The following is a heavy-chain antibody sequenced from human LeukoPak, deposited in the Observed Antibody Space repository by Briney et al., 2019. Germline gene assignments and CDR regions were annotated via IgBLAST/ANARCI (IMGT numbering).Heavy chain of an antibody. Sequence: PGGSLRLSCAASGFTFSSYAMHWVRQASGKGLEYVSAISSNGGSTYYANSVKGRFTISRDNSKNTLYLQMGSLRAEDMAVYYCARLVGGSLYFDYWGQGILVTVSS. V-gene: IGHV3-64*01. CDR2: ISSNGGST. J-gene: IGHJ4*02. D-gene: IGHD1-26*01. CDR3: ARLVGGSLYFDY. CDR1: GFTFSSYA.